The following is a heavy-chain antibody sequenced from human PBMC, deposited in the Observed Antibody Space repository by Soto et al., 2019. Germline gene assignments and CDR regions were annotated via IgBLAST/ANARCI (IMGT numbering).Heavy chain of an antibody. Sequence: ASVKVSCKASGGTFSSYAISWVRQAPGQGLERIGWINPNSVGTNYAQKFQGWVTMTRDTSISTAYMELSRLRSDDTAVYFCARDLGGYDLRYYYYGMDVWGQGTTVTVSS. CDR3: ARDLGGYDLRYYYYGMDV. CDR1: GGTFSSYA. D-gene: IGHD5-12*01. J-gene: IGHJ6*02. V-gene: IGHV1-2*04. CDR2: INPNSVGT.